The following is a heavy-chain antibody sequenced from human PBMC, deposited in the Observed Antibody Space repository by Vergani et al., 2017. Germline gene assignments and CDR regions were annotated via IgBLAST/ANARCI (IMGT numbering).Heavy chain of an antibody. CDR1: GGSISSYYW. V-gene: IGHV2-5*08. J-gene: IGHJ4*02. D-gene: IGHD4-17*01. Sequence: QESGPGLVKPSQTLSLTCTVSGGSISSYYWSWIRQPPGKALEWLALIYWDDDKRYSPSLKSRLTITKDTSKNQVVLTMTNMDPVDTATYYCALHDYGDYGGGPDYWGQGTLVTVSS. CDR3: ALHDYGDYGGGPDY. CDR2: IYWDDDK.